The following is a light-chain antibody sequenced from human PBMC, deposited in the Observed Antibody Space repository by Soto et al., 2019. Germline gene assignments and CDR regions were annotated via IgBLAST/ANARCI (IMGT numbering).Light chain of an antibody. J-gene: IGLJ1*01. Sequence: QSALTQPASVSGSPGQSMTISFTGTSSDVGGYNYVSWYQHHPGKAPKFMIYDVSNRPSGVSNRFSGSKSGNTASLTISGLQAEDADDYYCSSYASSSTLVFGTGTKLTVL. CDR2: DVS. CDR3: SSYASSSTLV. CDR1: SSDVGGYNY. V-gene: IGLV2-14*03.